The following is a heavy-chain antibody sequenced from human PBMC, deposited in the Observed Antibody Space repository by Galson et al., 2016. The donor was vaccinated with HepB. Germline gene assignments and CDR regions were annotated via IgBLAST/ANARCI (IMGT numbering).Heavy chain of an antibody. Sequence: SLRLSCAASGFTFGDHYMDWVRQAPGKGLEWVGRTRNKTKSYTTEYAASVEGRFTISRDDSKDSLYLQINSLSAEDTAVYYCARDRGGTYSNCFDYWGQGTMVTVSS. CDR2: TRNKTKSYTT. CDR3: ARDRGGTYSNCFDY. CDR1: GFTFGDHY. D-gene: IGHD1-26*01. V-gene: IGHV3-72*01. J-gene: IGHJ4*02.